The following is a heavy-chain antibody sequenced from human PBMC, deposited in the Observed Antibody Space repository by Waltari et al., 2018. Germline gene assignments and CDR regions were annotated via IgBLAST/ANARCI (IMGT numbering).Heavy chain of an antibody. Sequence: QVQLQQWGAGLLKPSETLSLTCAVYGGSFSGYYWSWLRQPPGKALEWIGEINHSGSTNYNPSLKSRVTISVDTSKNQFSLKLSSVTAADTAVYYCARSRAIVVVVAATPPRYFDLWGRGTLVTVSS. CDR3: ARSRAIVVVVAATPPRYFDL. CDR1: GGSFSGYY. V-gene: IGHV4-34*01. D-gene: IGHD2-15*01. J-gene: IGHJ2*01. CDR2: INHSGST.